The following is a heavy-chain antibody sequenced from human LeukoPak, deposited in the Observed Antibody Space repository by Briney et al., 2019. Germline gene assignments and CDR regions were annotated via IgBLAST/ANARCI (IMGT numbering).Heavy chain of an antibody. CDR2: ISGGGGST. D-gene: IGHD2-2*01. CDR1: GFTFSSYA. V-gene: IGHV3-23*01. Sequence: GGSLRLSCAASGFTFSSYAMSWVRQAPGKGLEWVSAISGGGGSTYYADSVKGRFTISRDNSKNTLYLQMNSLRAEDTAVYYCAKDGCSSTSCYAAFGYYFDYWGQGTLVTVSS. CDR3: AKDGCSSTSCYAAFGYYFDY. J-gene: IGHJ4*02.